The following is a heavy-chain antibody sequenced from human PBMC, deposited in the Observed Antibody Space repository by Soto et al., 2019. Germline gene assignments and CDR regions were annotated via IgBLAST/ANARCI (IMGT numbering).Heavy chain of an antibody. J-gene: IGHJ4*01. CDR3: AITTGYDIITPYSPDFDY. D-gene: IGHD3-9*01. V-gene: IGHV4-31*03. CDR1: GGSISSGRFY. Sequence: QVQLQESGPELVKPSQTLTLTCTVSGGSISSGRFYWIWIRQHPGKGLEWIGHVSDRCSSYYYPSPDGRFTLSVHTSQVQYALTLGAVTAADTAVYSCAITTGYDIITPYSPDFDYRGHGALVIVAS. CDR2: VSDRCSS.